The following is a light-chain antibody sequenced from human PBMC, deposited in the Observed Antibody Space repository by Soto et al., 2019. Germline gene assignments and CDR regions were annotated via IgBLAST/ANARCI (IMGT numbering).Light chain of an antibody. Sequence: DIQMTQSPSTLSASVGDRVTITCRASQTVNSWLAWYQQKPGKAPRLLIYRASSLENGDPSRFSGSGSGTEFTLTISSLQPDDFATYYCQQYDSIPYTFGQGTKLE. V-gene: IGKV1-5*03. J-gene: IGKJ2*01. CDR2: RAS. CDR1: QTVNSW. CDR3: QQYDSIPYT.